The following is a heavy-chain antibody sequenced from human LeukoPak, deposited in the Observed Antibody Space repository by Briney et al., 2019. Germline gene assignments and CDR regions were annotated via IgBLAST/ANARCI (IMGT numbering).Heavy chain of an antibody. CDR1: GGSINSYY. V-gene: IGHV4-59*08. Sequence: SETLSLTCIVSGGSINSYYWSWIRQPPGKELEWIGYISDSGSTNYNASLKSRVTILVDTSKNQFSLKLSSVTAADTAVYYCARRIAAADAFDIWGQGTMVTVSS. CDR3: ARRIAAADAFDI. J-gene: IGHJ3*02. CDR2: ISDSGST. D-gene: IGHD6-13*01.